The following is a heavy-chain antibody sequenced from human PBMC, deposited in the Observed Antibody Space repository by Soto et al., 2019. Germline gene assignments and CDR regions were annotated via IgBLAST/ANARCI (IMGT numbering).Heavy chain of an antibody. J-gene: IGHJ4*02. CDR2: INAGNGNT. CDR3: ARDSTGYCSGGSCYSALFDY. CDR1: GYTFTSYA. D-gene: IGHD2-15*01. V-gene: IGHV1-3*01. Sequence: QVQLVQSGAEVKKPGASVKVSCKASGYTFTSYAMHWVRHAPGQRLEWMGWINAGNGNTKYSQKFQGRVTITRDTSASTAYMELSSLRSEDTAVYYCARDSTGYCSGGSCYSALFDYWGQGTLVTVSS.